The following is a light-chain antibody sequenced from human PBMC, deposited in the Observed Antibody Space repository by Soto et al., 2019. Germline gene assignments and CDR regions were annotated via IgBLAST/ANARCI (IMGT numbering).Light chain of an antibody. J-gene: IGKJ1*01. Sequence: EIVLTQSPCTLSFSPGERATISCRASQSINNNFLAWYQQKPGQAPRLLIYAASTRATGIPDRFSGRGSGTDFTLTISSLQPGDFAMYYCQQYDNIPPTFGQGTKVEVK. V-gene: IGKV3-20*01. CDR1: QSINNNF. CDR3: QQYDNIPPT. CDR2: AAS.